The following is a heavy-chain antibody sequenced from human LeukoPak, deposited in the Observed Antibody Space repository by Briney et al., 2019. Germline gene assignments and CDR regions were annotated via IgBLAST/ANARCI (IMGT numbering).Heavy chain of an antibody. D-gene: IGHD6-19*01. Sequence: GGSLRLSCAASGFTFSTYAMSWVRQAPGEGLKWVSAITGGRTTYYADSVMGRFTISRDNSKNTLYLQINSLRAEDTAVYYCAKDHLPGIVVADRDYWGQGTLVTVSS. CDR1: GFTFSTYA. V-gene: IGHV3-23*01. CDR3: AKDHLPGIVVADRDY. J-gene: IGHJ4*02. CDR2: ITGGRTT.